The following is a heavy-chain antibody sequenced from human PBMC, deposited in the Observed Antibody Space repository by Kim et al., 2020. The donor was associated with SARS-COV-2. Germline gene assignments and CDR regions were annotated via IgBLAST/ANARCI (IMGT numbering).Heavy chain of an antibody. CDR3: ASISSSGRVGYYYGMDV. V-gene: IGHV1-69*13. D-gene: IGHD6-13*01. J-gene: IGHJ6*02. CDR2: IIPIFGTA. CDR1: GYTFSSYA. Sequence: SVKVSCKASGYTFSSYAMSWVRQAPGQGLEWMGRIIPIFGTANYAQKFQGRVTITADASTSTAYMELSSLRSEDTAVYYCASISSSGRVGYYYGMDVWGQGTTVTVSS.